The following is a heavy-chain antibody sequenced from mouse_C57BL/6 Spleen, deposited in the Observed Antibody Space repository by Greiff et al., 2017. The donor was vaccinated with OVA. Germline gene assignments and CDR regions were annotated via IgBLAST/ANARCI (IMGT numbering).Heavy chain of an antibody. CDR2: ISSGSSTI. D-gene: IGHD4-1*01. Sequence: EVQLVESGGGLVKPGGSLKLSCAASGFTFSDYGMHWVRQAPEKGLEWVAYISSGSSTIYYADTVKGRFTISRDNAKNTLFLQMTSLRSEDTAMYYCAREGLLTGDYFDYWGQGTTLTVSS. V-gene: IGHV5-17*01. CDR3: AREGLLTGDYFDY. J-gene: IGHJ2*01. CDR1: GFTFSDYG.